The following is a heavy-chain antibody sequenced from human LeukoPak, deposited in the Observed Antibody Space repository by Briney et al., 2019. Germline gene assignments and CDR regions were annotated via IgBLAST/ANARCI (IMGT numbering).Heavy chain of an antibody. CDR3: AREGSRSNSAAFDI. D-gene: IGHD4-11*01. J-gene: IGHJ3*02. CDR2: IYSGGST. CDR1: GFTVSSNY. V-gene: IGHV3-53*01. Sequence: PGGSLGLSCAASGFTVSSNYMSWVRQAPGEGLEWVSVIYSGGSTYYADSVKGRFTISRDNSKNTLYLQMNSLRAEDTAVYYCAREGSRSNSAAFDIWGQGTMVTVSS.